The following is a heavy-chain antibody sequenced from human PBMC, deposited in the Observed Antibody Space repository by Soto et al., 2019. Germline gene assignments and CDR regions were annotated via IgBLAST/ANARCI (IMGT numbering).Heavy chain of an antibody. CDR1: GYTFTSYY. J-gene: IGHJ4*02. V-gene: IGHV1-46*03. CDR2: INPSGGST. Sequence: QVQLVQSGAEVKKPGASVKDSCKASGYTFTSYYLHWVRQAPGRGLEWMGIINPSGGSTSYAQKLQVRVTLTRDTSTSTVYMELSSLRSEDTAVYYCARARAGRPPRLFDYWGQGTLVTVSS. CDR3: ARARAGRPPRLFDY.